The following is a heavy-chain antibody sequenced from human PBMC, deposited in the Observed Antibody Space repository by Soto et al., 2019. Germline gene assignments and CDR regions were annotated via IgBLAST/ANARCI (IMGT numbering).Heavy chain of an antibody. J-gene: IGHJ4*02. CDR2: INSDGSTT. Sequence: GGSLRLSCAASGFTFSTYWMHWVRQAPGKGLVWVSRINSDGSTTSYAESVKGRFTISRDNAKNTLYLQMSSLRAEDTAVYYCARAPYPVFDCWGRGTLVTVSS. CDR1: GFTFSTYW. CDR3: ARAPYPVFDC. V-gene: IGHV3-74*01.